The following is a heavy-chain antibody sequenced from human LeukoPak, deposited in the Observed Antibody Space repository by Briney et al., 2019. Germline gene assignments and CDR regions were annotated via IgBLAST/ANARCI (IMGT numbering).Heavy chain of an antibody. CDR1: GFTFSTYT. CDR3: ARAHSTYYRHDAFDI. J-gene: IGHJ3*02. CDR2: ISSSSSTI. D-gene: IGHD3-10*01. Sequence: GGSPRLSCAASGFTFSTYTMNWVRQAPGKGLEWVSYISSSSSTIYYAVSVKGRFTISRDNANNSLYLQMSSLRAEDTALYYCARAHSTYYRHDAFDIWGRGTMVTVSS. V-gene: IGHV3-48*01.